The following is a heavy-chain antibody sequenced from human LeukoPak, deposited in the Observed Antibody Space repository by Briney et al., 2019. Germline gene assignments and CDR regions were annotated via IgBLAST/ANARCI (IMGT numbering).Heavy chain of an antibody. CDR2: ISDTGKT. CDR1: GASLSSYY. J-gene: IGHJ4*02. CDR3: ATGYYEPFDN. Sequence: PSETLSLTCSVSGASLSSYYWGWIRQSPGRGLEWLGYISDTGKTDYNPSLKSRGTLSLDTSKNQFSLRLTSVTAADTAVYYCATGYYEPFDNWGQGTLVTVSS. V-gene: IGHV4-59*01. D-gene: IGHD3-3*01.